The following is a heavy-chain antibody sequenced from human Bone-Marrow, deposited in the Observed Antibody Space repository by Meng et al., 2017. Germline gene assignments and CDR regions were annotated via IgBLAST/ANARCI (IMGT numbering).Heavy chain of an antibody. CDR3: AHAYYDSSGYYYAGYYFDY. CDR1: GFSLRTSGVG. D-gene: IGHD3-22*01. J-gene: IGHJ4*02. CDR2: IYWDDDK. V-gene: IGHV2-5*02. Sequence: SGPTLVKPTQTLTLTCTFSGFSLRTSGVGVGWIRQPPGKALEWLALIYWDDDKRYSPSLKSRLTITKDTSKNQVVLTMTNMDPVDTATYYCAHAYYDSSGYYYAGYYFDYWGQGTLVTVSS.